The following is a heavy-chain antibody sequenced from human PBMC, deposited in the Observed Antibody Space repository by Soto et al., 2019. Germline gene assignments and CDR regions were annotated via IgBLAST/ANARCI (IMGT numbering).Heavy chain of an antibody. V-gene: IGHV1-69*01. CDR3: ARGGSYYYDSSGYYYGTRDAFDI. J-gene: IGHJ3*02. Sequence: QVQLVQSGAEVMKPGSSVKVSCKASGGTFSSYAISWVRQAPGQGLEWMGGIIPIFGTANYAQKFQGRVTITADESTSTAYMELSSLRSEDTAVYYCARGGSYYYDSSGYYYGTRDAFDIWGQGTMVTVSS. CDR1: GGTFSSYA. D-gene: IGHD3-22*01. CDR2: IIPIFGTA.